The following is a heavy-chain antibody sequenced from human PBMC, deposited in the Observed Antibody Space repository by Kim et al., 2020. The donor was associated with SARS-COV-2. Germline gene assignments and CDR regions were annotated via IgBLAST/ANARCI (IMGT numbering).Heavy chain of an antibody. J-gene: IGHJ4*02. CDR2: ISAYNGNT. CDR1: GYTFTSYG. CDR3: ARGKVKDIVVVVAVDY. D-gene: IGHD2-15*01. V-gene: IGHV1-18*01. Sequence: ASVKVSCKASGYTFTSYGISWVRQAPGQGLEWMGWISAYNGNTNYAQKLQGRVTMTTDTSTSTAYMELRSLRSDDTAVYYCARGKVKDIVVVVAVDYWGQGTLVTVSS.